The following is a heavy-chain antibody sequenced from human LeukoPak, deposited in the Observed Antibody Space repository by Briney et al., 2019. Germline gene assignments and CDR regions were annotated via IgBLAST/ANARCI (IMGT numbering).Heavy chain of an antibody. D-gene: IGHD1-1*01. V-gene: IGHV3-23*01. CDR1: GFTFSSIA. CDR3: AKGQELDDGVFDS. Sequence: VQPGGSLRLSCAASGFTFSSIAMTWVRQAPGKGLEWVSTIRGNGDTAYNADSVRGRFAISRDDSKNALFLQMNSLRLEDTAIYYCAKGQELDDGVFDSWGQGTRVTVSS. CDR2: IRGNGDTA. J-gene: IGHJ4*02.